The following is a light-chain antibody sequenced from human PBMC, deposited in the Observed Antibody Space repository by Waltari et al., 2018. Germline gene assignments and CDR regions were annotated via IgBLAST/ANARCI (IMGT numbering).Light chain of an antibody. CDR2: GTS. CDR3: QQYDGEVVT. V-gene: IGKV3-20*01. J-gene: IGKJ4*01. CDR1: QSVTSIS. Sequence: EIVLTQSPGTLSLSPGARATLSCRASQSVTSISLTWYQQKLGQAPRLLIYGTSSRATGLTGSFSGRGSGTDFTLTISRLEPEDVAVYYCQQYDGEVVTFGGGTKVEI.